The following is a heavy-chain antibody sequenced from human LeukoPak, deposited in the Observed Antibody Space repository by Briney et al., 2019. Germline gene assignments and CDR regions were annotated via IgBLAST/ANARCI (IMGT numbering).Heavy chain of an antibody. CDR3: ARNVGVGSLSAFDI. D-gene: IGHD6-6*01. V-gene: IGHV4-39*07. CDR2: IYHSGST. J-gene: IGHJ3*02. Sequence: SETLSLTCTVSGGSISSGDYYWSWIRQPPGKGLEWIGEIYHSGSTNYNPSLKSRVTISVDKSKNQFSLKLSSVTAADTAVYYCARNVGVGSLSAFDIWGQGTMVTVSS. CDR1: GGSISSGDYY.